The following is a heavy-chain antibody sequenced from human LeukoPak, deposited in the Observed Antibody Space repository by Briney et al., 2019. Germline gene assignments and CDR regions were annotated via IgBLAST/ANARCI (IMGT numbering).Heavy chain of an antibody. CDR2: IYYSGNT. Sequence: SETLSLTCTVSGGSINNYYWSWLRQPPGKGLEGMGYIYYSGNTNYNPSLTSRVTISVDTSKNQFCLMLSSVTPADTAVYYCARDTHYYGMDVWGKGTTVTVSS. J-gene: IGHJ6*04. CDR1: GGSINNYY. V-gene: IGHV4-59*01. CDR3: ARDTHYYGMDV.